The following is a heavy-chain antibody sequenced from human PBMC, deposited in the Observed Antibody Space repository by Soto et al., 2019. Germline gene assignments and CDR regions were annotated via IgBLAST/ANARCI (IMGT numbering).Heavy chain of an antibody. V-gene: IGHV1-69*12. CDR2: IIPIFGTA. D-gene: IGHD3-10*01. CDR3: ARNFYGSGGYYIDY. J-gene: IGHJ4*02. CDR1: GGTFSSYA. Sequence: QVQLVQSGAEVKKPGSSVKVSCKASGGTFSSYAISWVRQAPGQGLEWMGGIIPIFGTADYAQKFQGRVTLXGXEXXSTAYMELSCLRSEDTAVYYCARNFYGSGGYYIDYWGQGTLVTVSS.